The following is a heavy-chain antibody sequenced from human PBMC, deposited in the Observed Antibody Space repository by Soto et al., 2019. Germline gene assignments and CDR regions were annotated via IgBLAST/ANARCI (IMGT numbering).Heavy chain of an antibody. Sequence: GGSLRLSCAASGFTVSSNYMSWVRQAPGKGLEWVSYISSSSSTIYYADSVKGRFTISRDNAKNSLYLQMNSLRDEDTAVYYCARTVGAPYYFDYWGQGTLVTVSS. J-gene: IGHJ4*02. CDR1: GFTVSSNY. D-gene: IGHD1-26*01. CDR2: ISSSSSTI. V-gene: IGHV3-48*02. CDR3: ARTVGAPYYFDY.